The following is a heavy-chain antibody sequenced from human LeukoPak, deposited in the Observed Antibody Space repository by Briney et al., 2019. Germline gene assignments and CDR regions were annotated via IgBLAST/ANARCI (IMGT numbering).Heavy chain of an antibody. Sequence: GGSLRLSCAASGFTVSSNYMSWVRQAPGKGLEWVSIIYSGGSTYYADSVKGRFAISRDNSKNTLYLQMNSLRAEDTAVYYCSRANWGHPMYYFDYWGQGTLVTVSS. J-gene: IGHJ4*02. CDR3: SRANWGHPMYYFDY. CDR1: GFTVSSNY. CDR2: IYSGGST. D-gene: IGHD7-27*01. V-gene: IGHV3-66*01.